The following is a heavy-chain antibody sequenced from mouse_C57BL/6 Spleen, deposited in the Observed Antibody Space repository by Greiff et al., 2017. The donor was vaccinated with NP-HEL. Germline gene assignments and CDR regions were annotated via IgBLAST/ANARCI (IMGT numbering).Heavy chain of an antibody. CDR1: GFTFSDYG. CDR3: ARRDSSGYGYYAMDY. CDR2: ISSGSSTI. V-gene: IGHV5-17*01. Sequence: EVMLVESGGGLVKPGGSLKLSCAASGFTFSDYGMHWVRQAPEKGLEWVAYISSGSSTIYYADTVKGRFTISRDNAKNTLFLQMTSLRSEDTAMYYCARRDSSGYGYYAMDYWGQGTSVTVSS. D-gene: IGHD3-2*02. J-gene: IGHJ4*01.